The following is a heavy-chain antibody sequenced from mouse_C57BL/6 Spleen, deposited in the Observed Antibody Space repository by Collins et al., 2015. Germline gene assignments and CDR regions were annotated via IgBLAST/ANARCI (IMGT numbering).Heavy chain of an antibody. D-gene: IGHD2-1*01. Sequence: EVKLVESGGGLVKPGGSLKLSCAASGFTFSSYAMSWVRQTPEKRLEWVASISSGGSTYYPDSVKGRFTISRDNARNILYLQMSSLRSEDTAMYYCARGQDGNYSWFAYWGQGTLVTVSA. J-gene: IGHJ3*01. V-gene: IGHV5-6-5*01. CDR3: ARGQDGNYSWFAY. CDR1: GFTFSSYA. CDR2: ISSGGST.